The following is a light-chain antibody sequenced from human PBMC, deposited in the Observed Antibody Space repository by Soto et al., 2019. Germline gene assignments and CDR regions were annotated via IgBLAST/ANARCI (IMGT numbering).Light chain of an antibody. CDR3: QHYNTYSKA. CDR2: DGT. V-gene: IGKV1-5*01. Sequence: DIQMTQSPSTLSTSVGARVTITCRASQSVSYWLAWYQQKPGKAPNLLIYDGTTLASGVPPRFSGGGFGTEFTLYISSLQPDDSAIYYCQHYNTYSKAFGPGTRVEIK. CDR1: QSVSYW. J-gene: IGKJ3*01.